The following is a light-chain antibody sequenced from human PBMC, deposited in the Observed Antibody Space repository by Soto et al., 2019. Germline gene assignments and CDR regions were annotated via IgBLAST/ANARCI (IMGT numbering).Light chain of an antibody. J-gene: IGKJ3*01. CDR2: GAS. V-gene: IGKV3-20*01. Sequence: VVLTQSPGTLSLSPGERATFSCRALQSVSSRFLAWYQQKPRKAPRILLYGASPSATDIPDRFSGSGSGTDFTLTISSLEPEDFAAYYYQYYDDSLPLTFGPGTKVDIK. CDR3: QYYDDSLPLT. CDR1: QSVSSRF.